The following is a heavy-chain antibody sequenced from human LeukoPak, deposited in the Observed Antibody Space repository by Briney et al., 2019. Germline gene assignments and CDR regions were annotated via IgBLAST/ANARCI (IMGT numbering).Heavy chain of an antibody. CDR2: IYTSGST. J-gene: IGHJ6*02. Sequence: PSETLSLICTVSGGSISSYYWSWIRQPAGKGLEWIGRIYTSGSTNYNPSLKSRVTMSVDKSKNQFSLKLSSVTAADTAVYYCARDSYDFWSGTSYGMDVWGQGTTVTVSS. D-gene: IGHD3-3*01. CDR3: ARDSYDFWSGTSYGMDV. CDR1: GGSISSYY. V-gene: IGHV4-4*07.